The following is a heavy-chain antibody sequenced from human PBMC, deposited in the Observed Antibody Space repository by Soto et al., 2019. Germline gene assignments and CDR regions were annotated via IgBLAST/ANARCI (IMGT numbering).Heavy chain of an antibody. J-gene: IGHJ5*02. CDR3: ARGRTGYCSGGSCYWFDP. CDR2: MNPNSGNT. V-gene: IGHV1-8*01. D-gene: IGHD2-15*01. CDR1: GYTFTSYD. Sequence: QVQLVQSGAEVKKPGASVKVSCKASGYTFTSYDINWVRQATGQGLEWMGWMNPNSGNTGYAQKFQGRATMTRNTSISTAYMELSSLRSEDTAVYYCARGRTGYCSGGSCYWFDPWGQGTLVTVSS.